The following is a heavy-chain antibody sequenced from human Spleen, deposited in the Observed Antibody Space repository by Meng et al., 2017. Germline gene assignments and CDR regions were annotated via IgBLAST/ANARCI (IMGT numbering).Heavy chain of an antibody. CDR1: GFTFGDYA. J-gene: IGHJ3*02. CDR3: ARVGGAYCGGDCYDNAFDI. CDR2: IKQDGSEK. D-gene: IGHD2-21*02. Sequence: GESLKISCTASGFTFGDYAMSWVRQAPGKGLEWVANIKQDGSEKYYVDSVKGRFTISRDNAKNSLFLQMNSLRAEDTAMYYCARVGGAYCGGDCYDNAFDIWGQGTMVT. V-gene: IGHV3-7*01.